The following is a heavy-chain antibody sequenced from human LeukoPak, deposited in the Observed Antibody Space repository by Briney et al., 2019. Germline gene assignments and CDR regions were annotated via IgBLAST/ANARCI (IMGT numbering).Heavy chain of an antibody. CDR3: ARQGNTEATYYYGMDV. D-gene: IGHD2-8*02. CDR2: IYPGDSDT. V-gene: IGHV5-51*01. Sequence: GESLKISCKGSGYSFTSYWIGWVRQMPGKGLEWMGIIYPGDSDTRYGPSFQGQVTISADKSISTAYLQRSSLKASDTAMYYCARQGNTEATYYYGMDVWGQGTTVTVSS. CDR1: GYSFTSYW. J-gene: IGHJ6*02.